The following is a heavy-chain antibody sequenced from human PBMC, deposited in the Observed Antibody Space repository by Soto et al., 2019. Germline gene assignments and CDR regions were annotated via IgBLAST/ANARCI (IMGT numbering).Heavy chain of an antibody. CDR2: IYYFGST. CDR3: ARGGDTIFGVVIPPAPLNWFDP. CDR1: GDSISSYY. J-gene: IGHJ5*02. Sequence: PSETLSLTCTVSGDSISSYYWSWIRQPPGKGLEWIGCIYYFGSTNYNPSLKSRVTISVDTSKNQFSLKLSSLTAADTAVYYCARGGDTIFGVVIPPAPLNWFDPWGQGTLVTVSS. D-gene: IGHD3-3*01. V-gene: IGHV4-59*01.